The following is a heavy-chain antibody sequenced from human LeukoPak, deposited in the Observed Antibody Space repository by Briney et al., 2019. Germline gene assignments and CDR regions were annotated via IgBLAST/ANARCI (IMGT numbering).Heavy chain of an antibody. Sequence: PGGPLRLSCAASGFTFSSYSMNWVRQAPGKGLEWVSSISSSSSYIYYADSVEGQFTISRDNAKNSLYLQMNSLRAEDTAVYYCSSGYKFFDYWGQGTLVTVSS. CDR3: SSGYKFFDY. CDR1: GFTFSSYS. D-gene: IGHD3-22*01. J-gene: IGHJ4*02. V-gene: IGHV3-21*01. CDR2: ISSSSSYI.